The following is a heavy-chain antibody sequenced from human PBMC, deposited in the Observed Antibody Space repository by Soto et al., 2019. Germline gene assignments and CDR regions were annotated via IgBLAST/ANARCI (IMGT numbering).Heavy chain of an antibody. D-gene: IGHD3-22*01. CDR2: IYPGDSDT. CDR1: GYSFTSYW. Sequence: GESLKISCKGSGYSFTSYWIGWVRQMPGKGLEWMGIIYPGDSDTRYSPSFQGQVTISADKSISTAYLQWSSLKASDTAMYYCARFRIVGVTNEAFDIWGQGTMVTVSS. J-gene: IGHJ3*02. CDR3: ARFRIVGVTNEAFDI. V-gene: IGHV5-51*01.